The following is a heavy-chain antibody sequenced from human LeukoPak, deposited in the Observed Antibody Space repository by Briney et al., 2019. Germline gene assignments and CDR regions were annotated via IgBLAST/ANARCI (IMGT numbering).Heavy chain of an antibody. V-gene: IGHV3-23*01. CDR3: ARDRRGEKDFDV. Sequence: GGSLRLSCAASGFTFSSYAMSWVRQAPGKGLEWVSAISGSGGSTYYADSVKGRFTISRDNSKNTVYLQMDNLRPEDTAVYYCARDRRGEKDFDVWGPGTMVTVSS. CDR1: GFTFSSYA. CDR2: ISGSGGST. J-gene: IGHJ3*01.